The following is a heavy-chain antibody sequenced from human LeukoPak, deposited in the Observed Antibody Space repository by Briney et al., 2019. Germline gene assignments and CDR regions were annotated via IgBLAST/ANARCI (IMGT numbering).Heavy chain of an antibody. CDR2: IYHSGST. CDR1: GGSISSSNW. D-gene: IGHD3-9*01. CDR3: ATLTGYSSESWFDP. Sequence: SGTLSLTCAVSGGSISSSNWWSWVRQPPGKGLEWIGEIYHSGSTNYNPSLKSRVTISVDKSKNQFSLKLSSVTAADTAVYYCATLTGYSSESWFDPWGQGILVTVSS. J-gene: IGHJ5*02. V-gene: IGHV4-4*02.